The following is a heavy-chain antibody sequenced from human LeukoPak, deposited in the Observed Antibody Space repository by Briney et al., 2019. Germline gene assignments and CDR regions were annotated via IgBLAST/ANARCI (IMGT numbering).Heavy chain of an antibody. D-gene: IGHD5-24*01. CDR3: ARIGSRDGYTVEY. CDR2: TKQDGSEK. V-gene: IGHV3-7*01. CDR1: GFTFSSYW. Sequence: GGSLRLSCAASGFTFSSYWMSWVRQTPGKGLEWGANTKQDGSEKYYVDSVRGRFTVSRDNAKNSLYLQMNSLRAEDTAVYYGARIGSRDGYTVEYWGQGTLVTVSS. J-gene: IGHJ4*02.